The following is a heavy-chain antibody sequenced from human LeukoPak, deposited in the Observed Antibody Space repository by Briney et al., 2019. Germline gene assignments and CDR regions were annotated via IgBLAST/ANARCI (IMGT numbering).Heavy chain of an antibody. V-gene: IGHV4-59*01. CDR1: GGSISSYY. CDR2: IYYSGST. D-gene: IGHD5-18*01. Sequence: SETLSLTCTVPGGSISSYYWSWIRQPPGKGLEWIGYIYYSGSTNYNPSLKSRVTISVDTSKNQFSLKLSSVTAADTAVYYCARGPYSYGSTWGQGTLVTASS. J-gene: IGHJ5*02. CDR3: ARGPYSYGST.